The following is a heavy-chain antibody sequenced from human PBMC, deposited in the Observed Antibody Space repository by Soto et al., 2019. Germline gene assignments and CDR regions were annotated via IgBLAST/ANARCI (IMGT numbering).Heavy chain of an antibody. Sequence: GGSLRLSCAASGFTFSSYWMSWVRQAPGKGLEWVANIKQDGSEKYYVDSVKGRFTISRDNAKNSLYLQMNSLRAEDTAVYYCAREVTDYYYYYYMDVWGKGTTVTVSS. J-gene: IGHJ6*03. CDR3: AREVTDYYYYYYMDV. V-gene: IGHV3-7*01. CDR1: GFTFSSYW. CDR2: IKQDGSEK. D-gene: IGHD2-21*02.